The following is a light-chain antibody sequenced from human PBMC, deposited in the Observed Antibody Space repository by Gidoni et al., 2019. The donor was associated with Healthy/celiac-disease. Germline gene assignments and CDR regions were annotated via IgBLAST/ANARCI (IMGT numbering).Light chain of an antibody. J-gene: IGKJ5*01. Sequence: EIVLTQSPGTLSLAPGERATLSCMASPSVRSSYLAWYQQKPGQAPRLLIYGASSRATGIPDRCSGSGSGTDFTLTISRLEPEDFAVYYCQQYGSSPITFXQXTRLEIK. V-gene: IGKV3-20*01. CDR2: GAS. CDR1: PSVRSSY. CDR3: QQYGSSPIT.